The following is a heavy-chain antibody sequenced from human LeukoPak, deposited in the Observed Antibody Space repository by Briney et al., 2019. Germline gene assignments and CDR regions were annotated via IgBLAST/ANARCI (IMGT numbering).Heavy chain of an antibody. V-gene: IGHV3-21*01. Sequence: GGSLRLSCAASGFTFSSYSMNWVRQAPGKGLEWVSSISSSSSYIYYADSVKGRFTISRDNAKNSLYLQMNSLRAEDTAVYYCASGYSGCDSGDYWGQGTLVTVSS. D-gene: IGHD5-12*01. CDR1: GFTFSSYS. J-gene: IGHJ4*02. CDR3: ASGYSGCDSGDY. CDR2: ISSSSSYI.